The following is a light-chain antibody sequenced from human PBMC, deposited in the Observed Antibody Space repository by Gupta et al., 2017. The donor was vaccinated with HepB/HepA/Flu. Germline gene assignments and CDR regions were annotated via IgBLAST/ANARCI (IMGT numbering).Light chain of an antibody. CDR3: QQDNSYPYT. CDR1: QSISSW. Sequence: DIQMTPSPSTLSASVGDRVTITCRASQSISSWLDWYQQKPGKAPKLLIYKASSVESGGPSRFSGSGSGTEFTLTISSLQPDDFATYYCQQDNSYPYTFGQGTKMEIK. V-gene: IGKV1-5*03. J-gene: IGKJ2*01. CDR2: KAS.